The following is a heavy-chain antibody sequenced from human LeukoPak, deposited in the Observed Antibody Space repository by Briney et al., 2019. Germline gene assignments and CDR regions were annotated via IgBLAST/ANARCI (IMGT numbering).Heavy chain of an antibody. CDR1: GGSISSGGYY. CDR2: IYYRGST. D-gene: IGHD2-2*01. J-gene: IGHJ5*02. V-gene: IGHV4-31*03. CDR3: ARARGIVVVPAAMPGGIWFDP. Sequence: SQTLSLTCTVSGGSISSGGYYWSWIRQHPGKGLEWIGYIYYRGSTYYNPSLKSRVTISVDTSKNQFSLKLSSVTAADTAVYYCARARGIVVVPAAMPGGIWFDPWGQGTLVTVSS.